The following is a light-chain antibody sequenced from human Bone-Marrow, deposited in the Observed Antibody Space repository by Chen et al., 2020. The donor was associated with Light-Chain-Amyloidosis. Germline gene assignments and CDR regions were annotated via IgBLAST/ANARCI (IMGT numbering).Light chain of an antibody. CDR2: DPS. Sequence: QAVVTQEPSLTVSPGGPVTLPCGPSTGAVTSGPYPYWFQQKPGQAPRTLIYDPSNKPSWTPARFSGSLLGGKAALTLSGAQPEDEAEYYCLLSYSGASWVFGGGTKLTVL. V-gene: IGLV7-46*01. J-gene: IGLJ3*02. CDR3: LLSYSGASWV. CDR1: TGAVTSGPY.